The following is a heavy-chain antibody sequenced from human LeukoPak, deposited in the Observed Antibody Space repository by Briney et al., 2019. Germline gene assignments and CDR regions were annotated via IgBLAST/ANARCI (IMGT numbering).Heavy chain of an antibody. Sequence: GGSLRLSCAASGFTFSHFWMSWVRQAPGKGLEWVANIKQDGSKKSYVDSVKGRFTISRDNAKNSLYLQMNSLRAEDTAVYYCARVQGQTTVTYYYYYYGMDVWGQGTTVTVSS. J-gene: IGHJ6*02. CDR1: GFTFSHFW. V-gene: IGHV3-7*03. CDR3: ARVQGQTTVTYYYYYYGMDV. D-gene: IGHD4-17*01. CDR2: IKQDGSKK.